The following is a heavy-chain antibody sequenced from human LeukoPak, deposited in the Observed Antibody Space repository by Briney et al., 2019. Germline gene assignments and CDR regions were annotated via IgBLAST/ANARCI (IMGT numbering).Heavy chain of an antibody. V-gene: IGHV3-23*01. CDR2: ISGSGGST. CDR3: VKDRYSGSYTDAFDI. CDR1: GFTFSSYA. Sequence: GGSLRLSCAASGFTFSSYAMSWVRQAPGKGLEWVSAISGSGGSTYYADSVKGRFTISRDNSKNTLYLQMNSLRAEDTAVYYCVKDRYSGSYTDAFDIWGQGTMVSVSS. J-gene: IGHJ3*02. D-gene: IGHD1-26*01.